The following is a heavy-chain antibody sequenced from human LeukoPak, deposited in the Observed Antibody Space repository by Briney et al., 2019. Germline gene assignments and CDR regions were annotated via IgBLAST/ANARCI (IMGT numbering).Heavy chain of an antibody. J-gene: IGHJ4*02. D-gene: IGHD3-9*01. V-gene: IGHV3-30*02. CDR1: GFTFSSYG. CDR2: IRYDGSNK. CDR3: AKDPTSYDILPRPADY. Sequence: GGSLRLSCAASGFTFSSYGMHWVRQAPGKGLEWVAYIRYDGSNKHYADSVKGRFTISRDNSKNTLYLQMNSLRAEDTAVYYCAKDPTSYDILPRPADYWGQGTLVTVSS.